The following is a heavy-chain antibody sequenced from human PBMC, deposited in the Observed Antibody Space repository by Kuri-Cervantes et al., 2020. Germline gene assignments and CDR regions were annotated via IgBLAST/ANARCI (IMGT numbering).Heavy chain of an antibody. CDR3: ARDGADCSSTSCYGKDY. D-gene: IGHD2-2*01. CDR1: GFTFDDYA. V-gene: IGHV3-9*01. Sequence: SLKISCAASGFTFDDYAMHWVRQAPGKGLEWVSGISWNSGSIGYADSVKGRFTISRDNAKNSLYLQMNSLRAEDTAVYYCARDGADCSSTSCYGKDYWGQGTLVTVSS. J-gene: IGHJ4*02. CDR2: ISWNSGSI.